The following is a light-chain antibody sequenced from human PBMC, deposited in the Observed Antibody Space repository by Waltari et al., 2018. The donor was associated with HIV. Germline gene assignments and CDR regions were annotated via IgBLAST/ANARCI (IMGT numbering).Light chain of an antibody. Sequence: QAALTQSLSASGSPGQSVNISCSGANSDVSDYNYVSWYQQHSDKPPKLIIFEVPKRPSGLPDRLSRYKSVNTASLFVSGLQPENEATYICSSFAGTHKLFGGGTTLTVL. J-gene: IGLJ2*01. V-gene: IGLV2-8*01. CDR2: EVP. CDR1: NSDVSDYNY. CDR3: SSFAGTHKL.